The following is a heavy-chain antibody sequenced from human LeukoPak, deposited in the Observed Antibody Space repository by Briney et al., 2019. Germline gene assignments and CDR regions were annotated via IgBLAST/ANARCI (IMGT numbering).Heavy chain of an antibody. CDR3: ARSTSSGDYYDSSGYADY. J-gene: IGHJ4*02. CDR2: IYYSGST. CDR1: GGSISSSSYY. V-gene: IGHV4-39*07. Sequence: SETLSLTCTVSGGSISSSSYYWGWIRQPPGKGLEWIGSIYYSGSTYYNPSLKSRVTISADTSKNQFSLKLSSVTAADTAVYYCARSTSSGDYYDSSGYADYWGQGTLVTVSS. D-gene: IGHD3-22*01.